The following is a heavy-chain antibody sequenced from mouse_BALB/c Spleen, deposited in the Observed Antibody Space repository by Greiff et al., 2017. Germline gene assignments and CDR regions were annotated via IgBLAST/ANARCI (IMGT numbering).Heavy chain of an antibody. CDR2: ISSGSSTI. D-gene: IGHD1-2*01. Sequence: EVQGVESGGGLVQPGGSRKLSCAASGFTFSSFGMHWVRQAPEKGLEWVAYISSGSSTIYYADTVKGRFTISRDNPKNTLFLQMTSLRSEDTAMYYCARSPLRPDYYAMDYWGQGTSVTVSS. J-gene: IGHJ4*01. CDR1: GFTFSSFG. V-gene: IGHV5-17*02. CDR3: ARSPLRPDYYAMDY.